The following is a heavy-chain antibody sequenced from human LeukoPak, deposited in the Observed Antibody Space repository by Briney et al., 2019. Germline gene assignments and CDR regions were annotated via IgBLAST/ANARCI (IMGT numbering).Heavy chain of an antibody. V-gene: IGHV3-23*01. CDR2: ISGSGGST. J-gene: IGHJ4*02. D-gene: IGHD3-22*01. Sequence: SGGSLRLSCAASGFTFSSYAMSWVRQAPGKGLEWVSAISGSGGSTYYADSVKGRFTISRDNSKNTLYLQMNSLRAEDTAVYYCARDRRGFTYYYDSSLGYWGQGTLVTVSS. CDR1: GFTFSSYA. CDR3: ARDRRGFTYYYDSSLGY.